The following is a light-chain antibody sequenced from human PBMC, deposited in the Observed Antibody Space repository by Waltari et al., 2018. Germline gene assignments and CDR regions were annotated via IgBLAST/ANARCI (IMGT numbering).Light chain of an antibody. CDR1: QSVSRT. CDR3: QHYVRLPAT. Sequence: EIVLTLSPGILSLSPGERATLSCRASQSVSRTLAWYQQRPGQAPRLLIYGASSRATGIPDRCSGGGSGTDFSLTISRLEPEDFAVYYCQHYVRLPATFGQGTKVEIK. V-gene: IGKV3-20*01. CDR2: GAS. J-gene: IGKJ1*01.